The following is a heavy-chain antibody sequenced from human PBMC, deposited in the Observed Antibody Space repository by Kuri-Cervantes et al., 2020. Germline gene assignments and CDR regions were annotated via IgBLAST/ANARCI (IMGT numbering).Heavy chain of an antibody. Sequence: GESLKISCAASGFTFSDYHMSWIRQAPGKGLEWVSHISSSYSTIYYADSVKGRFSISRDNAKNSLYLQMNSLRAEDTAVYYCARGVSKNRQLVGYWGQGTLVTVSS. CDR2: ISSSYSTI. J-gene: IGHJ4*02. D-gene: IGHD6-6*01. CDR1: GFTFSDYH. CDR3: ARGVSKNRQLVGY. V-gene: IGHV3-11*04.